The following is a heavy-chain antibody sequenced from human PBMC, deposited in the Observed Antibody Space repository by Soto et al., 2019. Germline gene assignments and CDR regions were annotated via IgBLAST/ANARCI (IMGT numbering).Heavy chain of an antibody. V-gene: IGHV3-48*01. D-gene: IGHD2-2*01. CDR3: ARDRGCSSTSCYYYFDY. CDR1: GFTFSSYS. CDR2: ISSSSSTI. Sequence: GGSLRLSCAASGFTFSSYSMNWVRQAPGKGLEWVSYISSSSSTIYYADSVKGRFTISRDNAKNSLYLQMNSLRAEDTAVYYCARDRGCSSTSCYYYFDYWGQGTLVTVSS. J-gene: IGHJ4*02.